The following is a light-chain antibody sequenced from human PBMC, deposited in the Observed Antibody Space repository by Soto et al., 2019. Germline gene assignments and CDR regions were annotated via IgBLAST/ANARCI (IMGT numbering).Light chain of an antibody. CDR3: QQSYSTPNT. CDR1: QSISSY. CDR2: AAS. V-gene: IGKV1-39*01. Sequence: DIQMTQSPSSLSASVGDRVTVTCRASQSISSYLNWYQQKPGKAPKLLIYAASSLQSGVPSRFSGSGSWTYFTLTIRSLQPEDFATYYCQQSYSTPNTFGQGNKLEIK. J-gene: IGKJ2*01.